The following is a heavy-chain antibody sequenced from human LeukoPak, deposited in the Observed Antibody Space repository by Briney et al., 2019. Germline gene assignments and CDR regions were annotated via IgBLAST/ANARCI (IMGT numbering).Heavy chain of an antibody. V-gene: IGHV3-7*01. J-gene: IGHJ4*02. CDR2: IKQDGREK. D-gene: IGHD3-10*01. CDR3: ARVGPEDRGVIITSDY. CDR1: GFSFSSYW. Sequence: GGSLRLSCAASGFSFSSYWMSWVRQAPGKGLEWVANIKQDGREKYYVDSVKGRFTISRDNAKNSLYLQMNSLRAEDTAVYYCARVGPEDRGVIITSDYWGQGTLVTVSS.